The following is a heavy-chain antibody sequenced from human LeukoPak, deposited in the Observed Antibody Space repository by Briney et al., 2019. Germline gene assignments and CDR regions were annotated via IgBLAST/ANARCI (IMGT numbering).Heavy chain of an antibody. CDR3: ATARGYSYGPKYYFDY. J-gene: IGHJ4*02. D-gene: IGHD5-18*01. CDR1: GGSISSGGHY. V-gene: IGHV4-31*03. Sequence: SQTLSLTCTVSGGSISSGGHYWSWIRQHPGKGLEWIGYIYYSGSTYYNPSLKSRVTISVDTSKNQFSLKLSSVTAADTVVYYCATARGYSYGPKYYFDYWGQGTLVTVSS. CDR2: IYYSGST.